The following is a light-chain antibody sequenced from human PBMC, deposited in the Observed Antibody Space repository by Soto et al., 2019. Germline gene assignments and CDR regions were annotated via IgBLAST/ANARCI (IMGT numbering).Light chain of an antibody. CDR1: SSNIGSNT. Sequence: QSVLTQPPSASGTPGRRVVISCSGSSSNIGSNTVNWYQQLPGTAPKLLIYSNNHRPSGVPDRFSGSKSGTSASLAISGLQSDDEADYYCAAWGDSLNGYVFATGTKVTV. CDR3: AAWGDSLNGYV. J-gene: IGLJ1*01. V-gene: IGLV1-44*01. CDR2: SNN.